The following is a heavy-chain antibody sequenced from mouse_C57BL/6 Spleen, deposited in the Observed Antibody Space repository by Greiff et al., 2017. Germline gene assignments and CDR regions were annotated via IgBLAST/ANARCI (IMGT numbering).Heavy chain of an antibody. Sequence: VQLQQSGPELVKPGASVKISCKASGYSFTSYYIHWVKQRPGQGLEWIGWIYPGSGNTKYNEQFKGKATLTADTSSSTAYMQLSSLTSEDSAVYYCARRGSSPYYAMDYWGQGTSVTVSS. J-gene: IGHJ4*01. V-gene: IGHV1-66*01. CDR2: IYPGSGNT. CDR1: GYSFTSYY. CDR3: ARRGSSPYYAMDY. D-gene: IGHD1-1*01.